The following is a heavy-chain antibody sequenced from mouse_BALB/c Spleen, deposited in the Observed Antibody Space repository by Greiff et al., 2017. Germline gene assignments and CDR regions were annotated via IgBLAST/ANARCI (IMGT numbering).Heavy chain of an antibody. J-gene: IGHJ3*01. CDR2: INPDSSTI. Sequence: EVMLVESGGGLVQPGGSLKLSCAASGFDFSRYWMSWVRQAPGKGLEWIGEINPDSSTINYTPSLKDKFIISRDNAKNTLYLQMSKVRSEDTALYYCARHNWDWFAYWGQGTLVTVSA. CDR3: ARHNWDWFAY. CDR1: GFDFSRYW. V-gene: IGHV4-1*02. D-gene: IGHD4-1*01.